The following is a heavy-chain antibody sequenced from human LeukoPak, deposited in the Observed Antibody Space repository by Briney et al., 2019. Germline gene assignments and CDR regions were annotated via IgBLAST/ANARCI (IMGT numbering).Heavy chain of an antibody. CDR2: INPNSGGT. D-gene: IGHD1-26*01. Sequence: ASVKVSCKASGYTFTCYYMHWVRQAPGQGLEWMGWINPNSGGTNYAQKFQGRVTMTRDTSISTAYMELSRLRSDDTAVYYCARDRGGSYFWFDPWGQGTLVTVSS. J-gene: IGHJ5*02. CDR1: GYTFTCYY. CDR3: ARDRGGSYFWFDP. V-gene: IGHV1-2*02.